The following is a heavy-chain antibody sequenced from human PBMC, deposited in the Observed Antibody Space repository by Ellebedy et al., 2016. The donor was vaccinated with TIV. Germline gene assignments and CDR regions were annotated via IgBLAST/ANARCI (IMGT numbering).Heavy chain of an antibody. Sequence: SETLSLTXTVSGFSISSIYYTGWIRPSPDKGLEWIGSMYHSGSANYNPSLKSRVTISLDTYNNQFSLKLSSVTAADTAVYYCARTSRGFEDFEYWGPGTLVTVSS. CDR1: GFSISSIYY. J-gene: IGHJ4*02. D-gene: IGHD6-13*01. CDR3: ARTSRGFEDFEY. CDR2: MYHSGSA. V-gene: IGHV4-38-2*02.